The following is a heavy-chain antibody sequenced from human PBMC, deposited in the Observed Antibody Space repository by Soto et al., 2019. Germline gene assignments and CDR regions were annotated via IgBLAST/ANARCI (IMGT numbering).Heavy chain of an antibody. J-gene: IGHJ4*02. CDR1: GFTFINYA. CDR3: AKDYGSSRYFFDY. Sequence: TGGSLRLSCAASGFTFINYAMTWVRQAPGEGLEWVSTISGNGASTHYADSVKGRFSISRDNSKNTLYLQMNSLRADDTAVYYCAKDYGSSRYFFDYWGQGALVTVSS. CDR2: ISGNGAST. D-gene: IGHD6-19*01. V-gene: IGHV3-23*01.